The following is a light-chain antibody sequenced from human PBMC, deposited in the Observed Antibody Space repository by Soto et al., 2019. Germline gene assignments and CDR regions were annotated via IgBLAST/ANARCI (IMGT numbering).Light chain of an antibody. Sequence: QSVSESPGKTVTISCTRSSGSIASNYVQWYQQRPGSAPTTVIYEDNQRPSGVPDRFSGSIDSSSNSASLTISGLKTEDEADYYCQSYDSSNVWVFGGGTKVTVL. V-gene: IGLV6-57*03. CDR3: QSYDSSNVWV. CDR2: EDN. CDR1: SGSIASNY. J-gene: IGLJ3*02.